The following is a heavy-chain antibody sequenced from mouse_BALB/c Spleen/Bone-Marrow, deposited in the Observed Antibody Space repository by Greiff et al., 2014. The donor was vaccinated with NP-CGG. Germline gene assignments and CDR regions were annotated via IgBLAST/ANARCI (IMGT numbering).Heavy chain of an antibody. CDR1: GCTFTSYY. V-gene: IGHV1-53*01. Sequence: VQLQQSGAELVKPGASVKLSCKASGCTFTSYYMYWVKQRPGQGLEWIGEINPSNGGTNFNEKFKSKATLTVDKSSSTAYMQLSSLTFEDSAIYYCTRPYYGYVGYAYWGQGTQVTVSA. CDR3: TRPYYGYVGYAY. D-gene: IGHD1-2*01. CDR2: INPSNGGT. J-gene: IGHJ3*01.